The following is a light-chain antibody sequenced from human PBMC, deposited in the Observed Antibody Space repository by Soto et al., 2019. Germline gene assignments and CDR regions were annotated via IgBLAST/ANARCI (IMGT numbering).Light chain of an antibody. V-gene: IGKV2-28*01. J-gene: IGKJ5*01. CDR2: LGS. CDR3: MQGTHWPIT. CDR1: QSLLHSNGYNF. Sequence: DIVMTQSPVSLPVTPGEPASISCRSSQSLLHSNGYNFLDWYLQKPGQSPQILIYLGSYRASGVPDRFSGSGSGTDFALKISRVEAEDVGVYYCMQGTHWPITFGQGTRLE.